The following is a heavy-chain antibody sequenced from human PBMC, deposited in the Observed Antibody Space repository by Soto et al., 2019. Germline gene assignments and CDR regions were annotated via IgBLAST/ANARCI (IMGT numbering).Heavy chain of an antibody. CDR3: ARSEMTTSANFGY. Sequence: ASVKVSCKASGYTFTGYYMHWVRQAPGQGLEWMGWINPNSGATKYAQKFQGWVTMTRDTSISTAYMELSRLSSDDTAVYYCARSEMTTSANFGYWGQGTLVTVSS. D-gene: IGHD4-4*01. CDR2: INPNSGAT. CDR1: GYTFTGYY. J-gene: IGHJ4*02. V-gene: IGHV1-2*04.